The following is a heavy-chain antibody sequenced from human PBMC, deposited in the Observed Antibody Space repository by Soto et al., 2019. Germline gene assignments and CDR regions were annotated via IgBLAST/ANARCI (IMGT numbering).Heavy chain of an antibody. CDR3: ATDGDCTNGVCPAYYFDY. Sequence: QVQLVQSGAEVKKPGSSVKVSCKASGGTFSSYAISWVRQAPGQGLEWMGGIIPIFGTANYAQKFQGRVTITADEXXXTXXMELSSLRSEDTAVYYCATDGDCTNGVCPAYYFDYWGQGTLVTVSS. D-gene: IGHD2-8*01. CDR1: GGTFSSYA. J-gene: IGHJ4*02. CDR2: IIPIFGTA. V-gene: IGHV1-69*12.